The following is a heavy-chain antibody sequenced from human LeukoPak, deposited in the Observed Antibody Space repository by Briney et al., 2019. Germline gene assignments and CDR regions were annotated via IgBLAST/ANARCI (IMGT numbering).Heavy chain of an antibody. D-gene: IGHD3-10*01. CDR1: GFTFSSYG. Sequence: PGGSLRLSCAASGFTFSSYGMHWVRQAPGKGLEWVAVIWYDGSNKYYADSVKGRFTISRDNSKNTLYLQMNSLRAEDTAVYYCARDPHPMVRGVTPFDYWGQGTLVTVSS. CDR2: IWYDGSNK. J-gene: IGHJ4*02. V-gene: IGHV3-33*01. CDR3: ARDPHPMVRGVTPFDY.